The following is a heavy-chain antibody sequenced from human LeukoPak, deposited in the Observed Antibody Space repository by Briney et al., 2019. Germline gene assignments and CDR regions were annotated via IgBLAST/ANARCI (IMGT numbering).Heavy chain of an antibody. J-gene: IGHJ6*03. Sequence: PGGSLRLSCAASGFTFSSYGMHWVRQAPGKGLEWVAFIRYDGSNKYYADSVKGRFTISRDNSKNTLYLQMNSLRAEDMAVYYCAKRYCSGGSCHPYYYYMDVWGKGTTVTVSS. CDR1: GFTFSSYG. CDR3: AKRYCSGGSCHPYYYYMDV. CDR2: IRYDGSNK. V-gene: IGHV3-30*02. D-gene: IGHD2-15*01.